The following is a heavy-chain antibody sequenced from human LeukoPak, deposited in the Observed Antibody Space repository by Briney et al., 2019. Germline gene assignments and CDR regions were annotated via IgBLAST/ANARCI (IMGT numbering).Heavy chain of an antibody. CDR1: GFTFSSYAM. V-gene: IGHV4-4*02. J-gene: IGHJ4*02. CDR3: ARGVDLGRWY. CDR2: IYHSGST. D-gene: IGHD2-21*01. Sequence: KSGGSLRLSCAASGFTFSSYAMSWVRQPPGKGLEWIGEIYHSGSTNYNPSLKSRVTISVDKSKNQFSLKLSSVTAADTAVYYCARGVDLGRWYWGQGTLVTVSS.